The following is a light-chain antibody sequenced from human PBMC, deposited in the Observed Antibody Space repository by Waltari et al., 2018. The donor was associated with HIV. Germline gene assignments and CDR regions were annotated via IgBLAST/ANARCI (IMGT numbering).Light chain of an antibody. CDR2: YDD. Sequence: SYVVTQPPSVSVAPGETARTTCEGKNIGSYSVHWLQQRPGQAPVLVLSYDDARPSGIPERFSGSNSGNTATLTISRVEAGDEADYYCQVWDSDSDPRYVFGPGTKVTFL. V-gene: IGLV3-21*04. CDR3: QVWDSDSDPRYV. CDR1: NIGSYS. J-gene: IGLJ1*01.